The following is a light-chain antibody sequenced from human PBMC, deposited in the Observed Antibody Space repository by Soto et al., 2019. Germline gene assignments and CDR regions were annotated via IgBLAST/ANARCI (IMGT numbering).Light chain of an antibody. CDR2: GAS. CDR1: QSVNTRY. Sequence: EIVLTQSPGTLSLSPGERATLSCRASQSVNTRYFAWYQQKPGQAPRLLIYGASSRATGIPDRFSGSGSGTDFTLTISRLEPEDFAVYYCQNYDRSQTFGQGTKVEIK. V-gene: IGKV3-20*01. J-gene: IGKJ1*01. CDR3: QNYDRSQT.